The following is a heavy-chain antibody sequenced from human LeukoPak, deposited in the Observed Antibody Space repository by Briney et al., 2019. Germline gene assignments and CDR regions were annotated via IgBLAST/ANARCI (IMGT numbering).Heavy chain of an antibody. CDR2: IYYSGST. CDR3: ARVSGGGLFDY. V-gene: IGHV4-59*12. CDR1: GGSSTRYY. Sequence: SETLSLTCTVSGGSSTRYYWNWIRQPPGKGLEWIGYIYYSGSTNYNPSLKSRVSISVDTSKNQFSLKLSSVTAADTAVYYCARVSGGGLFDYWGQGTLVTVSS. D-gene: IGHD3-16*01. J-gene: IGHJ4*02.